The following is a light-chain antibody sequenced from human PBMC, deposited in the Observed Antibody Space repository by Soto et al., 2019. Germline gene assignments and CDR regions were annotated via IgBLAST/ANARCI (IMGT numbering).Light chain of an antibody. CDR2: AAS. V-gene: IGKV1-8*01. Sequence: AIRMTQSPSSFSASTGDRVTITCRASQGISSYLAWYQQKPGKAPKLLNYAASTLQSGVPSRFSGSGSGTDFTLTISCLQSEDFATYYCQQYYSYPWTFGNGTKVEIK. CDR3: QQYYSYPWT. J-gene: IGKJ1*01. CDR1: QGISSY.